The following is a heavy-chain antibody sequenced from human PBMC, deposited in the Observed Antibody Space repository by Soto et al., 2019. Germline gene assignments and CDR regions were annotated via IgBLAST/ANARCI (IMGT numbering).Heavy chain of an antibody. J-gene: IGHJ4*02. CDR1: GFTFSDYA. D-gene: IGHD6-19*01. Sequence: QVQLVESGGGVVQPGRSLRLSCAASGFTFSDYAMHWVRQAPGKGLEWVAVVSQDGRNTHYADSVKGRFTISRDRSKYRVSLEMTSLRAAATAVYYCAKGGRQWLVTSDFNSWGQGAVVTVSS. V-gene: IGHV3-30*18. CDR3: AKGGRQWLVTSDFNS. CDR2: VSQDGRNT.